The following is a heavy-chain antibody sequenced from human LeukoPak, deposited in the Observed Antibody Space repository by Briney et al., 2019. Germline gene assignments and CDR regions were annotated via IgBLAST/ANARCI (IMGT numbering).Heavy chain of an antibody. D-gene: IGHD6-13*01. CDR1: GYTFTGYY. Sequence: GASVKVSCKASGYTFTGYYMHRVRQAPGQGLEWMGWINPNSGGTNYAQKFQGRVTMTRDTSISTAYMELSRLRSDDTAVYYCARDYFSSYSSSWYGAYYFDYWGQGTLVTVSS. CDR3: ARDYFSSYSSSWYGAYYFDY. J-gene: IGHJ4*02. V-gene: IGHV1-2*02. CDR2: INPNSGGT.